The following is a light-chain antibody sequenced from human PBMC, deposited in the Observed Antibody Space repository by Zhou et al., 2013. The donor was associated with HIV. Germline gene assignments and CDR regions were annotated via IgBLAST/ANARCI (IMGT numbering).Light chain of an antibody. J-gene: IGKJ4*01. V-gene: IGKV3-20*01. Sequence: EIVLTQSPGTLSLSPGERATLSCRASQSVSGSYLAWYHQKPGQAPRLLIYGASSRATGIPDRFSGSGSGTDFTLTISRLEPEDFAVYFCQQYGDSPTFGGGTKVEIK. CDR3: QQYGDSPT. CDR2: GAS. CDR1: QSVSGSY.